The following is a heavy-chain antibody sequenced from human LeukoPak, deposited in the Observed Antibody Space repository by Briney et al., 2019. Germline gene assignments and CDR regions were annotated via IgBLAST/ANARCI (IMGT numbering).Heavy chain of an antibody. V-gene: IGHV3-74*01. J-gene: IGHJ4*02. CDR3: ARDNGGIDY. D-gene: IGHD4-23*01. CDR2: INNDGSST. CDR1: GYSFSNYW. Sequence: GGSLRLSCAASGYSFSNYWMHWVRQAPGKGLVWVSHINNDGSSTNYADSVKGRFTVSRDNAKNTLYLQMNSLRAEDMAMYYCARDNGGIDYWGQGALVTVSS.